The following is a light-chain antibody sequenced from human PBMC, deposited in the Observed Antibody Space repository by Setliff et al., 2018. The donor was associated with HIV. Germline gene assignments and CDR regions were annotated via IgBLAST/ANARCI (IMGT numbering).Light chain of an antibody. J-gene: IGLJ1*01. CDR1: SSDVGSYNV. V-gene: IGLV2-23*02. CDR3: CSYAGSSTYV. CDR2: EVS. Sequence: QSALAQPASVSGSPGQSITISCTGTSSDVGSYNVVSWYQQHPGKAPKLMIYEVSERPPGVSNRFSGSKSGSTASLTISGLQAEDEADYYCCSYAGSSTYVFGTGTKVTVL.